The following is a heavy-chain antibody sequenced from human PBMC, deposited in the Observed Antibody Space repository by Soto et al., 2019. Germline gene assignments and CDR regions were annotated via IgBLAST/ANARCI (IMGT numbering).Heavy chain of an antibody. V-gene: IGHV4-39*01. J-gene: IGHJ5*02. CDR3: ARRERYYGSPGWFDP. CDR2: DYYNENT. CDR1: GGSISSFAYY. D-gene: IGHD3-10*01. Sequence: PSETLSLTCTVSGGSISSFAYYWGWIRQPPGKGLEWIGTDYYNENTYYNPSLKSRVTISVDTAKNQFSLNLRSVTAADTAIYFCARRERYYGSPGWFDPWGQGTLVTVSS.